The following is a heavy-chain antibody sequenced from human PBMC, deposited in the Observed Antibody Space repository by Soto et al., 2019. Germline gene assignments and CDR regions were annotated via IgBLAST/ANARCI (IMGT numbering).Heavy chain of an antibody. J-gene: IGHJ4*02. D-gene: IGHD2-8*02. CDR2: FSLSGTT. Sequence: TISLTFTVAGASITGSSYWSWIRQPAGKGLEWIGRFSLSGTTNYNPSLRSRVTMSADVSKNQFSLRLTSVTAADTALYYCARGMTPPGAPAWYYFDSWGQGTLVTVSS. CDR1: GASITGSSY. V-gene: IGHV4-61*02. CDR3: ARGMTPPGAPAWYYFDS.